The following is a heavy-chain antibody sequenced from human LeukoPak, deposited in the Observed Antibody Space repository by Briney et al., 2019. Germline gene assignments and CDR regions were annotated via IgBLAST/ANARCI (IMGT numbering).Heavy chain of an antibody. Sequence: GRSLRLSCAASGFTFSSYGMHWVRQAPGKGLEWVAVIWYDGSNKYCADSVKGRFTISRDNSKNTLYLQMNSLRAEDTAVYYCARDRAIAAAGHWFDPWGQGTLVTVSS. D-gene: IGHD6-13*01. CDR1: GFTFSSYG. V-gene: IGHV3-33*01. J-gene: IGHJ5*02. CDR2: IWYDGSNK. CDR3: ARDRAIAAAGHWFDP.